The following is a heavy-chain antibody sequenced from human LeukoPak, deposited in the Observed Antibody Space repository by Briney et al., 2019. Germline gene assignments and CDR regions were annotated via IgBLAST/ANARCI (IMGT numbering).Heavy chain of an antibody. V-gene: IGHV3-53*01. CDR1: GFTVSSNY. CDR2: IYSGGST. D-gene: IGHD2/OR15-2a*01. CDR3: ARDFGTTNYLFDF. Sequence: GGSLRLSCAASGFTVSSNYMSWVRQAPGKGLEGVSVIYSGGSTYYADSVKGRFTISRDNSKNTLYLQMNSLRGEDTAVYYCARDFGTTNYLFDFWGQGTLVTVSS. J-gene: IGHJ4*02.